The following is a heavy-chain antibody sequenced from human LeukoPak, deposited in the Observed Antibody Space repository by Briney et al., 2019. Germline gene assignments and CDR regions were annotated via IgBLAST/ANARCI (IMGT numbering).Heavy chain of an antibody. V-gene: IGHV1-46*01. CDR2: IYPRDGST. J-gene: IGHJ4*02. CDR1: GYSFTSNY. Sequence: AASVKVSCTASGYSFTSNYIHWVRQDPGQGLEWMGMIYPRDGSTSYAQKFQGRVTVTRDTSTSTVHMELSGLRSEDTAVYYCARDQEAFDYWGQGTLVTVSS. CDR3: ARDQEAFDY.